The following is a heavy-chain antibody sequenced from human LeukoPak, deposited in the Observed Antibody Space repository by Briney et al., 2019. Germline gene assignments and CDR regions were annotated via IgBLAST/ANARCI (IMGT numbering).Heavy chain of an antibody. CDR3: ARGGDGDILTGLVFDY. CDR1: GYRFTSYG. V-gene: IGHV1-18*01. Sequence: ASVKVSCKASGYRFTSYGISWVRQAPGQGLEWMGWISAYNGNTNYAQKLQGRVTMTTDPSPSTAYMELRSLRSDDTAVYYCARGGDGDILTGLVFDYWGQGTLVTVSS. J-gene: IGHJ4*02. CDR2: ISAYNGNT. D-gene: IGHD3-9*01.